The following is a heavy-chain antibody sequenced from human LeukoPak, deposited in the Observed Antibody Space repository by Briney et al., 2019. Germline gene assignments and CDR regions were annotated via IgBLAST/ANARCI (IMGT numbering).Heavy chain of an antibody. V-gene: IGHV4-39*01. CDR1: GGSISSGSYY. Sequence: PSETLSLTCTVSGGSISSGSYYWGWIRQPPGKGLEWIGSIYYSGSTYYNPSLKSRVTISVDTSKNQFSLKLSSATAADTAVYYCARAGYYYYGMDVWGQGTTVTVSS. CDR3: ARAGYYYYGMDV. CDR2: IYYSGST. J-gene: IGHJ6*02.